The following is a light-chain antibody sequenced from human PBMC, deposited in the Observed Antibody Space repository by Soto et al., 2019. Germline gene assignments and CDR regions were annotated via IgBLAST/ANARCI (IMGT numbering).Light chain of an antibody. V-gene: IGLV2-14*01. CDR3: FSYTSSGTYV. J-gene: IGLJ1*01. Sequence: QSVLTQPASVSGSPGQSITISCTGTSSDVGNYKYVSWYQQHPGKAPELMIYEVSNRPSGVSNRFSGSKSGNTASLTISGLQAEDETDYYCFSYTSSGTYVFGTGTKVTV. CDR2: EVS. CDR1: SSDVGNYKY.